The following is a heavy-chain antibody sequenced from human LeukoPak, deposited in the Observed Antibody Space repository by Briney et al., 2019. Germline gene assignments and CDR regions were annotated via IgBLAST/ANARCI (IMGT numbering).Heavy chain of an antibody. V-gene: IGHV3-74*01. Sequence: GESLRLSCAASGFTFSSYWMHWVRQAPGKGLVWVSRINTDGSNTAYADSVKGRSTISRDNAKSTLYLQMNSLRAEDTAVYYCTRGGTTLDYWGQGTLVTVSS. CDR3: TRGGTTLDY. J-gene: IGHJ4*02. CDR1: GFTFSSYW. CDR2: INTDGSNT. D-gene: IGHD1-7*01.